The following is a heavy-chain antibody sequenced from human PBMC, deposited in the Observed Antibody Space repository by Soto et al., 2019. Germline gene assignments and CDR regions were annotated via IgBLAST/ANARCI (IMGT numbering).Heavy chain of an antibody. CDR1: GFTFTNVW. V-gene: IGHV3-15*01. Sequence: EVQLVESGGGLVEPGGSLRLSCAASGFTFTNVWMTWVRQAPGKGLEWVGRIKRKIEDGTTDYAAPVKGRFTISRDDSKSTLYLQMNSLKTEDTAVYYCTTDHYCSSTTCPGAFDMWGQGTMVTVSS. J-gene: IGHJ3*02. D-gene: IGHD2-2*01. CDR3: TTDHYCSSTTCPGAFDM. CDR2: IKRKIEDGTT.